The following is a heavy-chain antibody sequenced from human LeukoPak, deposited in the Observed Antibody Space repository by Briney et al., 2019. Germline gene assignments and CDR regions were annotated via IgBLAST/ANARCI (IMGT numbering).Heavy chain of an antibody. Sequence: PGGSLRLSCAASGFTFNSYAMSWVRQAPGKGLEWVSVISGSGGSTYYAASVKGRFTISRDNPKDTLYLQMNSLRVEDTAVYHCARGRVDSTYSPEDYWGQGTLVTVSS. CDR3: ARGRVDSTYSPEDY. CDR2: ISGSGGST. D-gene: IGHD4-11*01. CDR1: GFTFNSYA. V-gene: IGHV3-23*01. J-gene: IGHJ4*02.